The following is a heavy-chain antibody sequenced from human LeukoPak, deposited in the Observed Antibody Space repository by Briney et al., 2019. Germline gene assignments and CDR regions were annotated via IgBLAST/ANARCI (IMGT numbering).Heavy chain of an antibody. CDR3: AKSPVPYCSGGSCYGMDV. CDR2: ISGSGGST. CDR1: GFTFSSYA. D-gene: IGHD2-15*01. J-gene: IGHJ6*02. Sequence: GESLRLSCAASGFTFSSYAMSWVRQAPGKGLEWVSLISGSGGSTYYADSVKGRFTISRDNSKNTLYLQMNSLRVEDTAGYYCAKSPVPYCSGGSCYGMDVWGQGTTVTVSS. V-gene: IGHV3-23*01.